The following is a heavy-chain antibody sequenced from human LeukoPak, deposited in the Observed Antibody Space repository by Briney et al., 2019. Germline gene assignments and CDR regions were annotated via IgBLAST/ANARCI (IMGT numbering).Heavy chain of an antibody. CDR2: ISAYNGKT. CDR1: GYTFSNYG. Sequence: ASVKVSCKASGYTFSNYGISWVRQAPGQGLEWMGWISAYNGKTNYPQNLQGRVTMTTDTSSSTAYMELRSLRIDDTAVYYCARDTGDSWGYFEYWGQGTLVTVSS. V-gene: IGHV1-18*01. J-gene: IGHJ4*02. D-gene: IGHD2-21*02. CDR3: ARDTGDSWGYFEY.